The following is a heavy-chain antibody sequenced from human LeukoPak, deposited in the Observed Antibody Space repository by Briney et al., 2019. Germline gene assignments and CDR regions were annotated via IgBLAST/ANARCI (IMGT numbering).Heavy chain of an antibody. D-gene: IGHD6-13*01. CDR1: GGSFSGYY. Sequence: SETLSLTCAVYGGSFSGYYWSWIRQPPGKGLEWIGEINHSGSTNYNPSLKSRVTISVDTSKNQFSLKLSSVTAADTAVYYCAREEGIAAAGNWFDPWGQGTLVTASS. CDR3: AREEGIAAAGNWFDP. CDR2: INHSGST. J-gene: IGHJ5*02. V-gene: IGHV4-34*01.